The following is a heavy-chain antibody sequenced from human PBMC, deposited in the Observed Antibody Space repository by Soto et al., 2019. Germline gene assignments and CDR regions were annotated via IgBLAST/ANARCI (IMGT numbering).Heavy chain of an antibody. CDR2: IYPGDSDT. J-gene: IGHJ6*02. CDR3: ARLTYGDYYYYYYGMDV. Sequence: PGESLKISCKGSGYSFTSYWIGWVRQMPGKGLEWMGIIYPGDSDTRYSPSFQGQVTISADKSISTAYLQWSSLKASDTAMYYCARLTYGDYYYYYYGMDVWGQGTTVTVSS. V-gene: IGHV5-51*01. D-gene: IGHD4-17*01. CDR1: GYSFTSYW.